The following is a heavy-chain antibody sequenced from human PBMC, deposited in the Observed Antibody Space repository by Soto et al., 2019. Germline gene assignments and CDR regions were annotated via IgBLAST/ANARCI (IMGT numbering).Heavy chain of an antibody. V-gene: IGHV3-33*01. CDR1: RFTFSSYG. CDR2: IWYDGSNR. D-gene: IGHD1-26*01. J-gene: IGHJ6*02. CDR3: ARGGAGATRDNYYYGMDV. Sequence: QVQLVESGGGVVQPGRSLRLSCAASRFTFSSYGMHWVRQAPGKGLEWVAVIWYDGSNRYYADSVKGQFTISRDNSKNTLYLQMNSLRAEDTAVYYCARGGAGATRDNYYYGMDVWGQGTTVTVSS.